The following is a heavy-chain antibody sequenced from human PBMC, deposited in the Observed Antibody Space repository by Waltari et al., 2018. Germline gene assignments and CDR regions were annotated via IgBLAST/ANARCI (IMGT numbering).Heavy chain of an antibody. J-gene: IGHJ4*02. D-gene: IGHD3-16*01. CDR2: IDQDGSTT. CDR1: GFTFGGSW. CDR3: ARDPFHSSFDY. V-gene: IGHV3-7*01. Sequence: EVRLVQSGGGLVQPGGSLRLSCVAPGFTFGGSWMSWVRQSPEKGLEFVANIDQDGSTTNYMGPVKGRFTISRDNAKNSVYLQMNSLRVDDTAVYFCARDPFHSSFDYWGQGALVTVSS.